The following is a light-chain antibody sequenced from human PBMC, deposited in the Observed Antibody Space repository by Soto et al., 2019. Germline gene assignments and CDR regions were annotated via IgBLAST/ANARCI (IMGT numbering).Light chain of an antibody. CDR1: QDISNY. CDR3: QQYDNLYT. J-gene: IGKJ2*01. CDR2: DAS. Sequence: DIQMTQSRSSLPASVGDRVTITCQASQDISNYLNWYQQKPGKAPKLLIYDASNLETGVPSRFSGSGSGTDFTFTISSLQPEDIATYYCQQYDNLYTFGQGTKLEIK. V-gene: IGKV1-33*01.